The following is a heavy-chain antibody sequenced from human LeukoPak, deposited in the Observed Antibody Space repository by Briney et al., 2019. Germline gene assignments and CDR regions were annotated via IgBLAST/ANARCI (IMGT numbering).Heavy chain of an antibody. CDR2: IYANGNT. J-gene: IGHJ3*01. V-gene: IGHV3-53*01. CDR1: GFTVRSNY. CDR3: TRGPEWSRQVGDACDV. Sequence: GGSLRLSCAASGFTVRSNYMTWVRQAPGKGLEWVSVIYANGNTYYADSVKGRFTISRDNSRNTLYLQMNSLRDEDTAVYYCTRGPEWSRQVGDACDVWGQGTMVTVSS. D-gene: IGHD3-3*01.